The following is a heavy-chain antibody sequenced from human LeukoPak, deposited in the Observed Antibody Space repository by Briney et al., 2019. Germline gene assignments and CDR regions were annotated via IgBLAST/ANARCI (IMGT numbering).Heavy chain of an antibody. Sequence: SETLSLTCTVSGGSISSSSYYWSWIRQPPGKGLEWIGEINHSGSTNYNPSLKSRVTISVDTSKNQFSLKLSSVTAADTAVYYCARDPGRYSGSYFDYWGQGTLVTVSS. D-gene: IGHD1-26*01. V-gene: IGHV4-39*07. J-gene: IGHJ4*02. CDR3: ARDPGRYSGSYFDY. CDR1: GGSISSSSYY. CDR2: INHSGST.